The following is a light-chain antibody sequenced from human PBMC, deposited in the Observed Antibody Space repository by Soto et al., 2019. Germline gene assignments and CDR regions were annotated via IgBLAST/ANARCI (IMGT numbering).Light chain of an antibody. CDR2: GAS. J-gene: IGKJ1*01. CDR1: QSVTSN. Sequence: EIVLTQSPATLSVSPGERATLSYGASQSVTSNYLAWYQQKPGQAPRLLIYGASTRDTGIPARFSGSGSGTEFTLTISRLQSEDFEVYYCQQYNNWPRTFGQGTKVDIK. CDR3: QQYNNWPRT. V-gene: IGKV3-15*01.